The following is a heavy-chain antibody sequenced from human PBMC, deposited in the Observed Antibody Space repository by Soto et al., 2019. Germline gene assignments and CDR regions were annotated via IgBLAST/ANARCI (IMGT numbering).Heavy chain of an antibody. J-gene: IGHJ5*02. V-gene: IGHV1-69*13. D-gene: IGHD3-22*01. CDR1: GGTFSSYA. Sequence: GASVKVSCKASGGTFSSYAISWVRQAPGQGLEWMGGIIPIFGTANYAQKFQGRVTITADESTSTAYMELSSLRSEDTAVYYCARDHPYDSSGYHPNNWFDPWGQGTLVTVSS. CDR3: ARDHPYDSSGYHPNNWFDP. CDR2: IIPIFGTA.